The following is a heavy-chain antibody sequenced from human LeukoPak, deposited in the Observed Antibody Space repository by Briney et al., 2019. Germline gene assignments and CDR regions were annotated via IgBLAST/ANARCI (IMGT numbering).Heavy chain of an antibody. CDR2: ISGSSDST. CDR1: GFTFSSYA. CDR3: AKANSLSGYYYDTVDF. D-gene: IGHD3-22*01. V-gene: IGHV3-23*01. J-gene: IGHJ4*02. Sequence: GGSLRLSCAASGFTFSSYAMSWVRQAPGKGLEWVSAISGSSDSTYYADSVKGRFTISRDNSRSTLSLQMDSLRAEDTAAYYCAKANSLSGYYYDTVDFWGQGTLVTVSS.